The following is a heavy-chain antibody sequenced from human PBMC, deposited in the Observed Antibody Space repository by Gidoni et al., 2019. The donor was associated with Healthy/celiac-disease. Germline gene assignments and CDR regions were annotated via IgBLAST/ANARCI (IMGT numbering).Heavy chain of an antibody. CDR3: ARLWNYYYGMDV. D-gene: IGHD3-10*01. J-gene: IGHJ6*02. CDR1: GGSFSGYY. CDR2: INHSGST. V-gene: IGHV4-34*01. Sequence: QVQLQQWGAGLLKPSETLSLTCAVYGGSFSGYYWSWIRQPPGKGLEWIGEINHSGSTNYNPSLKSRVTISVDTSKNQFSLKLSSVTAADTAVYYCARLWNYYYGMDVWGQGTTVTVSS.